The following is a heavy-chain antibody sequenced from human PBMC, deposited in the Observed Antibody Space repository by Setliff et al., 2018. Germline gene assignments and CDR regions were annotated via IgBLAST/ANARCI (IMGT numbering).Heavy chain of an antibody. CDR2: INSDGSST. CDR3: ARDRAYSSFDY. J-gene: IGHJ4*02. V-gene: IGHV3-74*01. D-gene: IGHD2-21*01. CDR1: GFTFTSYW. Sequence: ESLKISCAASGFTFTSYWMHWVRQAPGKGLVWVSRINSDGSSTSYADSVKGRFTISRDNAKNSLYLQMNSLRAEDTAVYYCARDRAYSSFDYWGQGTLVTVSS.